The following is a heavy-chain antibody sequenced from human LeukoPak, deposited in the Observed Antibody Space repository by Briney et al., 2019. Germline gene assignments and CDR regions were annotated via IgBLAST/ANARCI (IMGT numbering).Heavy chain of an antibody. CDR1: GDSVSSNSAT. CDR3: ASTSPSRGSY. D-gene: IGHD1-26*01. Sequence: SQTLSLTCAISGDSVSSNSATWNWIRQSPSRGLEWLGRTYHRSKWCSDYALSVKSRITINPDTSKNQISLQLNSVTPEDTAVYYCASTSPSRGSYWGQGTLVTVSS. V-gene: IGHV6-1*01. J-gene: IGHJ4*02. CDR2: TYHRSKWCS.